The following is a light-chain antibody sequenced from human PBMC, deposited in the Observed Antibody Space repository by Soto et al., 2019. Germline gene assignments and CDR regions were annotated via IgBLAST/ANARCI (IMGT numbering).Light chain of an antibody. Sequence: EIVMTQSPATLSVSPGDGATLSCRASQSVSSGYLAWYQQKPGQAPRLLIYGASRRATGIPDRFSGSGSGTEFTLTISSLQPDDFATYYCQHYNSYSEAFGQGTKV. CDR3: QHYNSYSEA. CDR2: GAS. V-gene: IGKV3-20*01. J-gene: IGKJ1*01. CDR1: QSVSSGY.